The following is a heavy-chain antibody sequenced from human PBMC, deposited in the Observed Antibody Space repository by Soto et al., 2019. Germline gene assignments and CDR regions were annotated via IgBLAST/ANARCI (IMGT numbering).Heavy chain of an antibody. CDR2: IIPFLGTA. CDR1: GGSFSSYA. V-gene: IGHV1-69*05. D-gene: IGHD5-18*01. CDR3: ARDTAMAPRAYYYYYGMDV. Sequence: QVQLVQSGAEVKKPGSSVKVSCKASGGSFSSYAINWVRQAPGQGLEWMGGIIPFLGTANYAQKFQDRVTITTDETTRTAYMELSSLRSEDTAVYYCARDTAMAPRAYYYYYGMDVW. J-gene: IGHJ6*01.